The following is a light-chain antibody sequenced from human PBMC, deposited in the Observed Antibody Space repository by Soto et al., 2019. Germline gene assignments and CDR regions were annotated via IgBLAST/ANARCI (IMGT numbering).Light chain of an antibody. J-gene: IGKJ4*01. V-gene: IGKV3-11*01. CDR2: DAS. CDR1: QSVSSY. CDR3: QQRSNWPLT. Sequence: IELTQSPGTLSLSPGERATLSRRASQSVSSYLAWYQQKPGQAPRLLIYDASNRATGIPARFSGSGSGTDFTLTISSLEPEDFAVYYCQQRSNWPLTFGEGTKVDIK.